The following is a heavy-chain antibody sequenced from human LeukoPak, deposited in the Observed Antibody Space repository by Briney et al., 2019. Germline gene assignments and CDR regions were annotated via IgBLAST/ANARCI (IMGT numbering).Heavy chain of an antibody. CDR2: INHSGST. J-gene: IGHJ4*02. V-gene: IGHV4-34*01. CDR3: ARALDILTGTFDY. CDR1: GGSFSGYY. D-gene: IGHD3-9*01. Sequence: SETLSLTCAVYGGSFSGYYWSWIRQPPGKGLEWIGEINHSGSTNYNPSLKSRATISVDTSKNQFSLKLSSVTAADTAVYYCARALDILTGTFDYWGQGTLVTVSS.